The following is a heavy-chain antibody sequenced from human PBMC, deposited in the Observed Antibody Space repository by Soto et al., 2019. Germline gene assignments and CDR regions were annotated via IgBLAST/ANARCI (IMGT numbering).Heavy chain of an antibody. CDR2: IWYDGSNK. CDR1: GFTFSSYG. J-gene: IGHJ4*02. V-gene: IGHV3-33*01. D-gene: IGHD3-22*01. Sequence: GGSLRLSCAASGFTFSSYGMHLVRQAPGKGLEWVAVIWYDGSNKYYADSVKGRFTISRDNSKNTLYLQMNSLRAEDTAVYYCARELHYDSSGYSLTYYFDYWGQGTLVTVSS. CDR3: ARELHYDSSGYSLTYYFDY.